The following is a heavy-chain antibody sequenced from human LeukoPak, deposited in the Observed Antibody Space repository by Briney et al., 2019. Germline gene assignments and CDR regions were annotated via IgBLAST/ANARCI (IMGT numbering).Heavy chain of an antibody. CDR1: GFSFSNYS. V-gene: IGHV3-48*02. D-gene: IGHD2-21*02. CDR2: ISRTGNIV. J-gene: IGHJ4*02. CDR3: ANLTH. Sequence: GGSLRLSRVATGFSFSNYSMHWVRQAPGKGLEWVSYISRTGNIVYYADSVKGRFTISRDNAKDSLFLQMDSPRDEDTAVYYCANLTHWGQGILVTVSS.